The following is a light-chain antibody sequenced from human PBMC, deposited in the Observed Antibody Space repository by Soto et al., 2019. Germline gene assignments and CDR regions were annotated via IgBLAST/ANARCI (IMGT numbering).Light chain of an antibody. J-gene: IGKJ1*01. Sequence: DLPMTQSPSSLSASVGDRVTITCRASQTITNYLNWYQQKPGRAPKLLIFSASTLLSGVPSRFIGGGSGTDFTLTIDSLLPEDFATYYCQQSYSSPWTFGQGTKVEIK. V-gene: IGKV1-39*01. CDR2: SAS. CDR1: QTITNY. CDR3: QQSYSSPWT.